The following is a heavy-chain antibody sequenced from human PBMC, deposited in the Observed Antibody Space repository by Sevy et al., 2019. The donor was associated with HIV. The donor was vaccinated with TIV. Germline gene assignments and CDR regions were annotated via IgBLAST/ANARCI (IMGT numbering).Heavy chain of an antibody. D-gene: IGHD6-13*01. CDR2: ISYEGCET. CDR1: GFAFSSHA. Sequence: GGSLRLSCAASGFAFSSHAMHWVRQAPGKGLEWVAVISYEGCETFYAASVEGRFTISRDNSKNMLSLQINSLRPEDTAVYYCARDGGYSIKWYPLYWGHGTLVTVSS. V-gene: IGHV3-30-3*01. J-gene: IGHJ4*01. CDR3: ARDGGYSIKWYPLY.